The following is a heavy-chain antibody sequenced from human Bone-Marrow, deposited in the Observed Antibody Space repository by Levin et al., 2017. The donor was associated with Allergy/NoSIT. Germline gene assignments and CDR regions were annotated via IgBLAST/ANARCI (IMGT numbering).Heavy chain of an antibody. V-gene: IGHV3-21*01. CDR1: GFTFSSYS. CDR2: ISSSSSYI. J-gene: IGHJ4*02. CDR3: ARYDSGFPWLRIDY. D-gene: IGHD3-16*01. Sequence: GESLKISCAASGFTFSSYSMNWVRQAPGKGLEWVSSISSSSSYIYYADSVKGRFTISRDNAKNSLYLQMNSLRAEDTAVYYCARYDSGFPWLRIDYWGQGTLVTVSS.